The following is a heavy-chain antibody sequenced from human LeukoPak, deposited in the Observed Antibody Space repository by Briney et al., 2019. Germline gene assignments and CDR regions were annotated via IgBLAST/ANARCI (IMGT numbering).Heavy chain of an antibody. Sequence: GESLKSSCRGAGDSFTSYWIGWVRRMPGKGLEWMGIIYPGDSDARYSAAFQGQVTTSADTSITPAYLQWSRLKASDTAMYYSARPGRWELLDDFDIWGQGTMVTVSS. V-gene: IGHV5-51*01. CDR2: IYPGDSDA. CDR3: ARPGRWELLDDFDI. D-gene: IGHD1-26*01. CDR1: GDSFTSYW. J-gene: IGHJ3*02.